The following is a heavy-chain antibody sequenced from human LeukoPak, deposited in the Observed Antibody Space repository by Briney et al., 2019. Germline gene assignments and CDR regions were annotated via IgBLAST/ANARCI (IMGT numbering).Heavy chain of an antibody. CDR2: ISSSSSYI. V-gene: IGHV3-21*01. CDR1: GFTFSSYS. CDR3: ARYYGSGSYYTDY. D-gene: IGHD3-10*01. Sequence: GGTLRLSSAASGFTFSSYSMNWVRQAPGKGLEWASSISSSSSYIYYADSVKGRFTISRDNAKNSLYLQMNSLRAEDTAVYYCARYYGSGSYYTDYWGQGTLVTVSS. J-gene: IGHJ4*02.